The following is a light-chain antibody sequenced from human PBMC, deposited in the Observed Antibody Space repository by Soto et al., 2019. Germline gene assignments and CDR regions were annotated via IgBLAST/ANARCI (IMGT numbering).Light chain of an antibody. Sequence: QPVLTQSPSASASLGASVKLTCTLSSGYSTYGIAWHQQQPEKGLRFLMKLNSDGSHNKGDGIPDRFSGSSSGAERYLTISSLQLEDEADYYCQTWGTGIWVFGGGTKLTVL. CDR2: LNSDGSH. CDR3: QTWGTGIWV. V-gene: IGLV4-69*01. J-gene: IGLJ3*02. CDR1: SGYSTYG.